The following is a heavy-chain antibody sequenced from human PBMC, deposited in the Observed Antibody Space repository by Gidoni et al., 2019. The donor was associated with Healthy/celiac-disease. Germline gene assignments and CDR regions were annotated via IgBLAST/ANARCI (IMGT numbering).Heavy chain of an antibody. CDR2: RSYDGSKK. Sequence: QVQLVESGGGVVQPGRSLRLSCAPSGLTFSRYGMHWVRQAPGKGLEWGAVRSYDGSKKYYADSVKGRLTISRDNSKKTLYLQMNSLRAEDTAVYYCARVESIAVAFADAFDIWGQGTMVTVSS. CDR1: GLTFSRYG. J-gene: IGHJ3*02. V-gene: IGHV3-30*03. D-gene: IGHD6-19*01. CDR3: ARVESIAVAFADAFDI.